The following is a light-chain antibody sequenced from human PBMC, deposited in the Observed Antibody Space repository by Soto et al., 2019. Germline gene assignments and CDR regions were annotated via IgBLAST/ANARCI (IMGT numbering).Light chain of an antibody. V-gene: IGKV4-1*01. CDR2: WAS. CDR3: QQYYSSPLT. CDR1: QSVLYSSNNKNY. Sequence: DIVMTQSPDSLAVSLGERATINCRSSQSVLYSSNNKNYLAWYQQRPGQPPKLLIYWASTRESGVPDLFSGSGSGTDCTHTISNLQAEDVAVYYCQQYYSSPLTFGGGTKVEIK. J-gene: IGKJ4*01.